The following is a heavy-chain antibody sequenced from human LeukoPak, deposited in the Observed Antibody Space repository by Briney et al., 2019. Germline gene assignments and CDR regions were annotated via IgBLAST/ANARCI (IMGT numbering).Heavy chain of an antibody. V-gene: IGHV4-4*07. CDR3: AREFNDFWSGYQEYYFDY. CDR1: GGSISSYY. Sequence: SETLSLICTVSGGSISSYYWSWIRQPAGKGLEWIGRIYTSGSTNYNPSLKSRVTMSVDTSKNQFSLKLSSVTAADTAVYYCAREFNDFWSGYQEYYFDYWGQGTLVTVSS. CDR2: IYTSGST. J-gene: IGHJ4*02. D-gene: IGHD3-3*01.